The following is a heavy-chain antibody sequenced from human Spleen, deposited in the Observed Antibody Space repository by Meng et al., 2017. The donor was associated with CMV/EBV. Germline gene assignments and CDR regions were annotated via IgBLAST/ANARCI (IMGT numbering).Heavy chain of an antibody. CDR3: ARRDGDYFDY. CDR2: IYYSGST. CDR1: GGSISSRY. V-gene: IGHV4-59*11. Sequence: LSLPCTVSGGSISSRYWSWIRQPPGRDLEWVGSIYYSGSTKYNPFLKTRVTISVDTSKHQFSLKLNSVTAADTAVYYCARRDGDYFDYWGQGTLVTVSS. D-gene: IGHD3-10*01. J-gene: IGHJ4*02.